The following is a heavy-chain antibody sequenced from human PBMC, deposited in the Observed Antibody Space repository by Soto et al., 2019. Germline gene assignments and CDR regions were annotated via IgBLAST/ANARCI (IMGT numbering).Heavy chain of an antibody. Sequence: XGTLSLTCTVSGGSISSSSYYWGWIRQPPGKGLEWIGSIYYSGSTYYNPSLKSRVTISVDTSKNQFSLKLSSVTAADTAVYYCARLYDYSNYGAYYYGMDVWGQGTTVTVSS. V-gene: IGHV4-39*01. CDR1: GGSISSSSYY. CDR3: ARLYDYSNYGAYYYGMDV. J-gene: IGHJ6*02. CDR2: IYYSGST. D-gene: IGHD4-4*01.